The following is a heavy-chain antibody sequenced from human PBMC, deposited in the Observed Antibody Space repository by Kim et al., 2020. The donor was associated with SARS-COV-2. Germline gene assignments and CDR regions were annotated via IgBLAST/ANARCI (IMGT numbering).Heavy chain of an antibody. Sequence: GGSLRLSCAASGFTFSSYAMHWVRQAPGKGLEWVAVISYDGSNKYYADSVKGRFTIPRDNSKNTLYLQMNSLRAEDTAVYYCARDHSGSYWGLFDYWGQG. D-gene: IGHD1-26*01. CDR3: ARDHSGSYWGLFDY. J-gene: IGHJ4*02. CDR2: ISYDGSNK. V-gene: IGHV3-30*04. CDR1: GFTFSSYA.